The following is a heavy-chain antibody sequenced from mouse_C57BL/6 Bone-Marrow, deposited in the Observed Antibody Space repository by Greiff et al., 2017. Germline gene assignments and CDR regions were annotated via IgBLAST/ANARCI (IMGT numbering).Heavy chain of an antibody. V-gene: IGHV5-16*01. CDR3: AREGGLGYYFDY. Sequence: EVKLVESEGGLVQPGRSMKLSCTASGFTFSDYYMAWVRQVPEKGLEWVANINYDGSSTYYLDSLKSRFIISRDNAKNILYLQMSSLKSEDTATYYCAREGGLGYYFDYWGQGTTLTVSS. J-gene: IGHJ2*01. CDR2: INYDGSST. CDR1: GFTFSDYY.